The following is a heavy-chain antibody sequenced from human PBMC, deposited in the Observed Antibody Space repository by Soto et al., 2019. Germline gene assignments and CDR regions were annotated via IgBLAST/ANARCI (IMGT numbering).Heavy chain of an antibody. CDR3: ARGSGYSYGYYYYGMDV. Sequence: QVQLQESGPGLVKPSQTLSLTCTVSGGSIGSGGYYWSWIRQHPGKGLEWIGYIYYSGSTYYNPSLKSRVTISVDTSKNQFSLKLSSVTAADTAVYYCARGSGYSYGYYYYGMDVWGQGTTVTVSS. V-gene: IGHV4-31*03. CDR2: IYYSGST. J-gene: IGHJ6*02. CDR1: GGSIGSGGYY. D-gene: IGHD5-18*01.